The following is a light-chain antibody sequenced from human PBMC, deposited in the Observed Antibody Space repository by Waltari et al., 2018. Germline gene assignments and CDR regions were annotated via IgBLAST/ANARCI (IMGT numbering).Light chain of an antibody. CDR2: DVS. CDR1: QSVSRL. CDR3: QHYVTLPVT. Sequence: EIVLTQSPGSLSLSPGERATLSCRASQSVSRLVWYQQKPGQAPRRLIYDVSTRATGIPDRFSGSGSGTDFSLTISRLEFEDFAVYYCQHYVTLPVTFGQGTKVEIK. V-gene: IGKV3-20*01. J-gene: IGKJ1*01.